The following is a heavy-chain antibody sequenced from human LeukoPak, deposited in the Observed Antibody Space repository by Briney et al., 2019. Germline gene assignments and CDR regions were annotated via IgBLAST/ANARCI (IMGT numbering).Heavy chain of an antibody. V-gene: IGHV1-18*01. CDR2: ISAYNGNT. Sequence: ASVKVSCKASGYTFTSYGISWVRQAPGQGLEWMGWISAYNGNTNYAQKLQGRVTMTTDTSTSTAYMELRSLRSDDTAVYYCARVCPVLRYFDWLTWIDHWGQGTLVTVSS. D-gene: IGHD3-9*01. CDR3: ARVCPVLRYFDWLTWIDH. CDR1: GYTFTSYG. J-gene: IGHJ4*02.